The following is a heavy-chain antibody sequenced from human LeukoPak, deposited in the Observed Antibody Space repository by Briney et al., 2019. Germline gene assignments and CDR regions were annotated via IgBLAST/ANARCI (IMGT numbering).Heavy chain of an antibody. CDR1: GFTFSSYG. CDR3: ARGFGEFLCYFDY. Sequence: GGSLRLSCAASGFTFSSYGMHWVRQAPGKGLEWVAVIWYDGSNKYYADSVKGRFTISRDNSKNTLYLQMNSLRAEDTAVYYCARGFGEFLCYFDYWGQGTLVTVSS. J-gene: IGHJ4*02. D-gene: IGHD3-10*01. CDR2: IWYDGSNK. V-gene: IGHV3-33*08.